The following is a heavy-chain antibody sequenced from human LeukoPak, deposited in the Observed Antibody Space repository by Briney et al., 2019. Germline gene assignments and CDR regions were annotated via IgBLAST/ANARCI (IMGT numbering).Heavy chain of an antibody. CDR3: AGGFWSYYFDY. J-gene: IGHJ4*02. V-gene: IGHV4-59*01. CDR1: GGSISSYY. D-gene: IGHD3-3*01. Sequence: PSETLPLTCTVSGGSISSYYWSWIRQPPGKGLEWIGYIYYSGSTNYNPSLKSRVTISVDTSKNQFSLKLSSVTAADTAVYYCAGGFWSYYFDYWGQGTLVTVSS. CDR2: IYYSGST.